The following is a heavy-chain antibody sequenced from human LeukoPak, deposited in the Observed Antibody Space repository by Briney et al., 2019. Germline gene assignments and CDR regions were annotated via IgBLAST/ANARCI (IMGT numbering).Heavy chain of an antibody. CDR1: GGSISSYY. J-gene: IGHJ6*03. D-gene: IGHD4-11*01. V-gene: IGHV4-4*07. CDR2: IYTSGST. CDR3: ARAIHYSNYEGDYYYYYYMDV. Sequence: SETLSLTCTVSGGSISSYYWSWIRQPAGKGLEWIGRIYTSGSTNYNPSLKSRVTMSVDTSKNQFSLKLSSVTAADTAVYYCARAIHYSNYEGDYYYYYYMDVWGKGTTVTVSS.